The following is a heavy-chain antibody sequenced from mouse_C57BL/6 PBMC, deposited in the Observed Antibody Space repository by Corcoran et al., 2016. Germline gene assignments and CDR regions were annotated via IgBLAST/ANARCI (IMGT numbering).Heavy chain of an antibody. CDR1: GYTFTTYG. D-gene: IGHD2-5*01. J-gene: IGHJ3*01. V-gene: IGHV9-3*01. Sequence: QIQLVQSGPELKKPGETVKISCKASGYTFTTYGMRWVKQAPGKGLKWMGWINTYSGVPTYADDFKGRFAFSLETSASTAYLQINNLKNEDTATYFCAGYSNVAYWGQGTLVTVSA. CDR3: AGYSNVAY. CDR2: INTYSGVP.